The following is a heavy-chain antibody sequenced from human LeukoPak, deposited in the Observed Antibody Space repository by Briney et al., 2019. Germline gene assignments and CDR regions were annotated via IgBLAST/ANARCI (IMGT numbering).Heavy chain of an antibody. J-gene: IGHJ6*02. V-gene: IGHV3-23*01. CDR3: ATEGTTGNFYYYGLDV. CDR1: GFTFSSYA. CDR2: ISGSGGTT. Sequence: GGSLRLSCAASGFTFSSYAMSWVRQAPGKGLEWVSAISGSGGTTYYADSVKGRFTISRDNSKNTLYLQMNSLRAEDTAVYYCATEGTTGNFYYYGLDVWGQGTTVTVSS. D-gene: IGHD4-17*01.